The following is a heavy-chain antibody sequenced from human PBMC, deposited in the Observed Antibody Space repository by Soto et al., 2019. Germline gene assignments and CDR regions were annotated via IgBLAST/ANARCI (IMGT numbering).Heavy chain of an antibody. D-gene: IGHD1-20*01. J-gene: IGHJ6*02. V-gene: IGHV3-53*02. CDR3: ARDPPITSDYAMDV. CDR1: GFVVSSSY. CDR2: TYTTGST. Sequence: EVQLVETGGDLIQSGGSLRLSCAASGFVVSSSYMMWVRQAPGKGLECISVTYTTGSTRYAESVKGRFTVSRDDSKNTVYLQMNSLRADDTAVYYCARDPPITSDYAMDVWGQGTTVIVSS.